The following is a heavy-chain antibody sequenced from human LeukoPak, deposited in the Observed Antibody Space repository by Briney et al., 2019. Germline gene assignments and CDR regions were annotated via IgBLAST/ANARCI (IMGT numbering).Heavy chain of an antibody. Sequence: SVTVSFKASGGTFSSYAISWVRQAPGQGLEWMGGIIPIFGTANYAQKFQGRVTTTADESTSTAYMELSSLRSEDTAVYYCAREECSGGSCYFDYWGQGTLVTVSS. CDR2: IIPIFGTA. V-gene: IGHV1-69*13. CDR3: AREECSGGSCYFDY. CDR1: GGTFSSYA. D-gene: IGHD2-15*01. J-gene: IGHJ4*02.